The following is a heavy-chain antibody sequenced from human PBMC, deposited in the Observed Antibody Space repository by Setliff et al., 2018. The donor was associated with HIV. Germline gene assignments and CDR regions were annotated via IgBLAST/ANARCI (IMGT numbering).Heavy chain of an antibody. J-gene: IGHJ4*02. CDR3: ARKPTGSPSDY. Sequence: SVKVSCKASGGTFSSYAISWVRQAPGQGLEWMGGIIPIFGTANYVQKLQGRVTITTDTSTSTACMELRSLRSDDTALYYCARKPTGSPSDYWGQGTLVTVSS. V-gene: IGHV1-69*05. D-gene: IGHD2-2*01. CDR2: IIPIFGTA. CDR1: GGTFSSYA.